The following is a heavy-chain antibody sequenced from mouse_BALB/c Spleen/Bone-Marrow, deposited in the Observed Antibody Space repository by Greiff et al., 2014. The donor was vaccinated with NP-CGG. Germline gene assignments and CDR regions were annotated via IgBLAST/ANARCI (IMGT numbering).Heavy chain of an antibody. J-gene: IGHJ2*01. Sequence: EVKVVESGAELVKPGASVKLSCTASGFNIRDTYMHWVKQRPEQGPEWIGRIDPANDNTQYDPKFQDKATITADTSSNTAYLQLSSLTSEDTAVYYCAPLTGTFDYWGQGTTLTVSS. D-gene: IGHD4-1*01. CDR1: GFNIRDTY. CDR2: IDPANDNT. CDR3: APLTGTFDY. V-gene: IGHV14-3*02.